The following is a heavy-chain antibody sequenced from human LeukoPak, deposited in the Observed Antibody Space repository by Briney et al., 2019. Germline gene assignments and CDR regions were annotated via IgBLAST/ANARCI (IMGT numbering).Heavy chain of an antibody. CDR2: IKHDASET. CDR3: ARPRVPDS. CDR1: GFTFSTSW. V-gene: IGHV3-7*01. Sequence: GGALRLSCAASGFTFSTSWVSWGRQAPGEGVEWVANIKHDASETNYVDSVKGRFTISRDNAKNSLYLQMNSLRAEDTAVYYCARPRVPDSWGQGTLVTVSS. J-gene: IGHJ4*02.